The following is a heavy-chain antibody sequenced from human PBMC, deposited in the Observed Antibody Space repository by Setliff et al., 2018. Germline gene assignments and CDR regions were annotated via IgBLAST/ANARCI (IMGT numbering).Heavy chain of an antibody. J-gene: IGHJ4*02. Sequence: GASVKVSCKASGYTFTSYGISWVRQAHGQGLEWMGWISAYIGNTNYAQKLQGRVTMTTDTSTSTAYMELRSLRSDDTAVYYCARDPGWFGELLGYFDYWGQGTRVTVSS. CDR2: ISAYIGNT. CDR3: ARDPGWFGELLGYFDY. D-gene: IGHD3-10*01. CDR1: GYTFTSYG. V-gene: IGHV1-18*01.